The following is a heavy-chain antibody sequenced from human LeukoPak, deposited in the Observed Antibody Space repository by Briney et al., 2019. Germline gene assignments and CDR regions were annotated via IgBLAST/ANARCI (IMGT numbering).Heavy chain of an antibody. V-gene: IGHV3-21*01. Sequence: GGSLRLSCAASGFTFSSYSMNWVRQAPGKGREWVSSISSSSSYIYYADSVKGRFTIYRDNAKNSLYLQMNSLRAEDTAVYYCARDQRAVAGTSFDYWGQGTLVTVSS. CDR1: GFTFSSYS. J-gene: IGHJ4*02. D-gene: IGHD6-19*01. CDR3: ARDQRAVAGTSFDY. CDR2: ISSSSSYI.